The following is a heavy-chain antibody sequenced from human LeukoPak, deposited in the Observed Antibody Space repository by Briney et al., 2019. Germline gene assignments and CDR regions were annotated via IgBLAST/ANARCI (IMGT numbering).Heavy chain of an antibody. Sequence: SGGSLRLSCAASGFTFSSYSMNWVRQAPGKGLEWVSSITSSSSYIYYVDSVKGRFTISRDNAKNTLYLQMNSLRAEDTAVYYCARPIYSGSYTGHEYFQHWGQGTLVTVSS. D-gene: IGHD1-26*01. CDR2: ITSSSSYI. CDR3: ARPIYSGSYTGHEYFQH. CDR1: GFTFSSYS. V-gene: IGHV3-21*01. J-gene: IGHJ1*01.